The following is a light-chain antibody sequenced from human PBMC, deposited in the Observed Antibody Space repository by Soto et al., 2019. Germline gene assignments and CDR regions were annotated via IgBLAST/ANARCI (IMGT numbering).Light chain of an antibody. CDR3: FSYAGSSTHVV. CDR2: EVS. Sequence: QSALTQPASVSGSPGQSITISCTGTSADVGSYNLVSWYQQHPGKAPKLMIYEVSKRPSGVSNRFSGSKSGNTASLTISGLQAEDEADYSCFSYAGSSTHVVFGGGTKVTVL. V-gene: IGLV2-23*02. J-gene: IGLJ2*01. CDR1: SADVGSYNL.